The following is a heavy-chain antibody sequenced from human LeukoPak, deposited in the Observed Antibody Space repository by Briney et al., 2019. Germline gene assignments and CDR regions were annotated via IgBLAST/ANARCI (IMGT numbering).Heavy chain of an antibody. CDR1: VYTYTPDG. CDR2: IYTYRGKT. Sequence: ASVNVSCKSSVYTYTPDGIRWVRQPPGRGLAWMGRIYTYRGKTNYAQKFQGRATKTSYTSTSTAYMELRSLRTDDTAVYYCARDRGIAEADSFDPWGQGTLVTVSS. CDR3: ARDRGIAEADSFDP. J-gene: IGHJ5*02. V-gene: IGHV1-18*01. D-gene: IGHD6-13*01.